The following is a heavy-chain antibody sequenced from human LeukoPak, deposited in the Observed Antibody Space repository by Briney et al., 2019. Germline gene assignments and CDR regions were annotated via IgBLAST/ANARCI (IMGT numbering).Heavy chain of an antibody. CDR3: ARDRSKVTAYDDALDI. Sequence: GGSLRLSCVGSGFSFGSYEINWVRQAPGKGLEWVSYISDIGTTTHYADSVKGRFTIFRDNAKNSVYLLMDSLMAEDAAIYYCARDRSKVTAYDDALDIWGQGTMVTVSS. D-gene: IGHD2-21*02. J-gene: IGHJ3*02. CDR2: ISDIGTTT. V-gene: IGHV3-48*03. CDR1: GFSFGSYE.